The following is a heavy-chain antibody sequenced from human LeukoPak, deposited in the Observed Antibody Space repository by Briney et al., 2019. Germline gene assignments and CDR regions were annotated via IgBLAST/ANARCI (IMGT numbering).Heavy chain of an antibody. CDR3: ARGHLGSGIVSLYYYYYMDV. D-gene: IGHD3-10*01. J-gene: IGHJ6*03. Sequence: ASVKVSCKASGYTFTNYGISWVRQAPGQGLEWMGWISAYNGNTNYAQKFQGRITMTTDTSTSTAYMELRSLRSDDTAVYYCARGHLGSGIVSLYYYYYMDVWGKGTTVTISS. CDR1: GYTFTNYG. CDR2: ISAYNGNT. V-gene: IGHV1-18*01.